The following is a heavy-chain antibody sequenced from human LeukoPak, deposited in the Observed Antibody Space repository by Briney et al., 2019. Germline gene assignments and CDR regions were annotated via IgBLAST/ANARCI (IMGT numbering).Heavy chain of an antibody. D-gene: IGHD1-1*01. CDR3: ARGTLGYYYGMDV. Sequence: KASETLSLTCTVSGGSISSYYWSWIRQPPGKGLEWIGYIYYSGSTNYNPSLKSRVTISVDTSKNQFSLKLSSVTAADTAVYYRARGTLGYYYGMDVWGQGTTVTVSS. V-gene: IGHV4-59*01. CDR1: GGSISSYY. CDR2: IYYSGST. J-gene: IGHJ6*02.